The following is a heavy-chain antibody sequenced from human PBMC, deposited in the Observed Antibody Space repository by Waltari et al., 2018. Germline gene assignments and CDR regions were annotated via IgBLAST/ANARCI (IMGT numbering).Heavy chain of an antibody. J-gene: IGHJ5*02. CDR3: ARGDRLQYNWFDP. Sequence: VQLQQWGAGLLKPSETLSLTCAVYGGSFSGYYWSWIRQPPGKGLEWVSAISGSGGSTYYADSVKGRFTISRDNSKNTLYLQMNSLRSEDTAVYYCARGDRLQYNWFDPWGQGTLVTVSS. CDR2: ISGSGGST. D-gene: IGHD2-15*01. CDR1: GGSFSGYY. V-gene: IGHV3-23*01.